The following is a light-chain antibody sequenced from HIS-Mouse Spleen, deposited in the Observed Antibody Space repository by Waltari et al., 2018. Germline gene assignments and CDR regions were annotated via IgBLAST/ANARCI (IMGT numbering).Light chain of an antibody. Sequence: SYELTQPPSVSVSPGQTASITCSGDKLGDKYACWYQQKPGQSPVLVIYQDSKRPSGIPRRFSGSTSGNTATLTISGTQAMDEADYYCQAWDSSTDVVFGGGTKLTVL. CDR2: QDS. CDR3: QAWDSSTDVV. V-gene: IGLV3-1*01. J-gene: IGLJ2*01. CDR1: KLGDKY.